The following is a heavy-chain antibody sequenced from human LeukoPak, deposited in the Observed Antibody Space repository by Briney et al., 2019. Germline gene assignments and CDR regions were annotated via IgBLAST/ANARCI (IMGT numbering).Heavy chain of an antibody. J-gene: IGHJ6*02. Sequence: SETLSLTCTVSGGSISSYYWSWIRQPPGKGLEWIGYIYYSGSTNYNPSLKSRVTISVDTSKNQFSLKLSSVTAADTAVYYCASSGYSPPYYYYGMDVWGQGTTVTVSS. V-gene: IGHV4-59*01. D-gene: IGHD3-22*01. CDR3: ASSGYSPPYYYYGMDV. CDR1: GGSISSYY. CDR2: IYYSGST.